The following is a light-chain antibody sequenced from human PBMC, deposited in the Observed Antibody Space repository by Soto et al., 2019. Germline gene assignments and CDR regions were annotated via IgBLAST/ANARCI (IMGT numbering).Light chain of an antibody. J-gene: IGLJ1*01. CDR1: SSNIGSNT. CDR3: AAWDDGLNDYV. Sequence: QLVLTQPSSASGTPGQRVTISCSGSSSNIGSNTVNWYQQLPGTAPKLLMYSNNQRPSGVPDRFSGSKSGTSASLAISGLQSEDEADYYCAAWDDGLNDYVFGTGTKLTVL. CDR2: SNN. V-gene: IGLV1-44*01.